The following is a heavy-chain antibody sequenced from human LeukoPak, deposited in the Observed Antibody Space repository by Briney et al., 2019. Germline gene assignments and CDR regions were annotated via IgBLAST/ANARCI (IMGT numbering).Heavy chain of an antibody. J-gene: IGHJ4*02. V-gene: IGHV3-23*01. D-gene: IGHD3-22*01. CDR3: AKVPYDSSGYYLIFDY. CDR1: GFTLSSYA. CDR2: ISGSGGST. Sequence: GGSLRLSCTASGFTLSSYAMSWVRQAPGKGLEWVSAISGSGGSTYYADSVKGRFTISRDNSKNTLYLQMNSLRAEDTAVYYCAKVPYDSSGYYLIFDYWGQGTLVTVSS.